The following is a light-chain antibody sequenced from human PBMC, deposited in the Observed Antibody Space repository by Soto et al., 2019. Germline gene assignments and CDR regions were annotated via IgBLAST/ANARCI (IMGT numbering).Light chain of an antibody. CDR1: GSNIGNNY. Sequence: QSALTQPPSASGTPGQRVTISCSGSGSNIGNNYVYWYQHLPGTAPKLLIYRNNQRPSGVPDRFSGSKSGTSASLAISGLRSDDETDYYCAAWDDTLSGPAFGGGTKLTVL. V-gene: IGLV1-47*01. J-gene: IGLJ2*01. CDR3: AAWDDTLSGPA. CDR2: RNN.